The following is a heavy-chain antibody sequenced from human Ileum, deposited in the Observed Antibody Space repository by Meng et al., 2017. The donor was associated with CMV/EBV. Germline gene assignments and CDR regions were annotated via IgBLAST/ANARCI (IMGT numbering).Heavy chain of an antibody. CDR3: ASHSGA. V-gene: IGHV3-7*01. D-gene: IGHD1-26*01. CDR1: GFKFSDYW. Sequence: GESLKISCAASGFKFSDYWMMWVRQAPGKGLEWVAHIKEDGSEKNYVDSVRGRFTISRDNAKSSLYLQLNSLRADDTAMYYCASHSGAWGRGTLVT. J-gene: IGHJ5*02. CDR2: IKEDGSEK.